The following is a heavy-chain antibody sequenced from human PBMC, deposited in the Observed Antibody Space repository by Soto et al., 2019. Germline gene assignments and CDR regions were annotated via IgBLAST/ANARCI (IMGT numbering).Heavy chain of an antibody. CDR1: GLTFSNYA. CDR3: AKDRWREQLVTYFDY. V-gene: IGHV3-23*01. Sequence: GSLRLSCAASGLTFSNYAMTWVRQAPGKGLEWVSAISGSGGSTYYADSVKGRFTISRDNSKNTLYLQMNSLRAEDTAVYYCAKDRWREQLVTYFDYWGQGTLVTVSS. J-gene: IGHJ4*02. CDR2: ISGSGGST. D-gene: IGHD6-6*01.